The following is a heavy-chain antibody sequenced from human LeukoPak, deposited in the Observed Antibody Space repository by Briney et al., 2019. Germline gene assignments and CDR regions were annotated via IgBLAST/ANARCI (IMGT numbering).Heavy chain of an antibody. CDR2: ISSSGNT. Sequence: PSETLSLTCTVSGDSFSSSSYFWDWIRQGPGKGLEWIGTISSSGNTYYYPSLKSRVTMSVDTSKNQFSLKLTSVTAADTTVYYCARHYSGTYYRFDSWGQGTLVTVSS. V-gene: IGHV4-39*01. D-gene: IGHD1-26*01. J-gene: IGHJ4*02. CDR3: ARHYSGTYYRFDS. CDR1: GDSFSSSSYF.